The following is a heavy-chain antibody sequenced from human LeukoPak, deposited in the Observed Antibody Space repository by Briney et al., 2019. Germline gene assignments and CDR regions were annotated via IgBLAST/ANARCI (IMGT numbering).Heavy chain of an antibody. J-gene: IGHJ4*02. V-gene: IGHV5-10-1*01. CDR3: ARRPYCSSTSCYLWDY. D-gene: IGHD2-2*01. CDR2: IDPSDSYT. Sequence: GESLKISCKGSGYSFTSYWISWVRQMPGKGLEWMGRIDPSDSYTNYNPSFQGHVTISADKSISTAYLQWSSLKASDTAMYYCARRPYCSSTSCYLWDYWGQGTLVTVSS. CDR1: GYSFTSYW.